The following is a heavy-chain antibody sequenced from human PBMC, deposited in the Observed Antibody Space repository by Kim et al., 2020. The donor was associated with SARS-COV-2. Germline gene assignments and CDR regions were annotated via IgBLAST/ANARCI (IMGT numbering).Heavy chain of an antibody. D-gene: IGHD3-16*02. CDR1: GDSINNYY. Sequence: SETLSLTCTVSGDSINNYYWTWIRQPPGKGLEWIGYIYYSGDTEYNPSLKRRVTISLDTSKKQFSLKVNSVTAADTAVYYCARCYTAVVPDYWGQGTLVTVSS. CDR2: IYYSGDT. V-gene: IGHV4-59*01. J-gene: IGHJ4*02. CDR3: ARCYTAVVPDY.